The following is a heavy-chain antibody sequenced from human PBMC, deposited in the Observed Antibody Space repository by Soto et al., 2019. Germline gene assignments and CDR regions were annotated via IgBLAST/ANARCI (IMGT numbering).Heavy chain of an antibody. J-gene: IGHJ6*01. V-gene: IGHV1-69*12. D-gene: IGHD3-22*01. CDR3: AREIDGYYGMGV. Sequence: QVQLVQSGAEVKKPGSSVKVSCKASGGTFSTDSISWVRQAPGQGLEWMGGIIPMFGTANNAQKFQGRVTIAADESTSTVYLELRSLRSEDTAVYFWAREIDGYYGMGVRGQGTTVTVAS. CDR2: IIPMFGTA. CDR1: GGTFSTDS.